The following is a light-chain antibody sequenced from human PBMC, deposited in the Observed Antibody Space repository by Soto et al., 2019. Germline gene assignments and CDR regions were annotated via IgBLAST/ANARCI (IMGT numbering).Light chain of an antibody. CDR1: QFIGSN. V-gene: IGKV3-15*01. CDR2: DAS. CDR3: QQYNNWPPLT. J-gene: IGKJ4*01. Sequence: MTQSPGTLSVSPGERATLSCRASQFIGSNLAWYQQKPGEAPRLLMYDASSRATGIPARFSGSGSGTEFALTISSLQSEDFAIYYCQQYNNWPPLTFGGGTKVEIK.